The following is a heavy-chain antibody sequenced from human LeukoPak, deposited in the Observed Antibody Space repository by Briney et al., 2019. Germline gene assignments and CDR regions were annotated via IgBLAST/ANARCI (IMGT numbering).Heavy chain of an antibody. J-gene: IGHJ4*02. CDR3: ARVHVGTDMVDLDY. Sequence: PGGSLRLSCAASGFSFSSYGMHWVRQAPGKGLEWVAVISYDGSNKYYADSVKGRLTISRDNSKNTLYLEINSPRAEDTAVYYCARVHVGTDMVDLDYWGQGTLVTVSS. V-gene: IGHV3-30*03. D-gene: IGHD5-18*01. CDR1: GFSFSSYG. CDR2: ISYDGSNK.